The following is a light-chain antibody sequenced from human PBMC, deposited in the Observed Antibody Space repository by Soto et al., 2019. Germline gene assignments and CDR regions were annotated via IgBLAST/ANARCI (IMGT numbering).Light chain of an antibody. Sequence: EIVLTQSPATLSLSPGERATLSCRASQTISYYLAWYQQKPGQAPRLLIYDASNRATGIPARFSGSGSGTDFTLTISSLEPEDFAVYYCQQRSNWLTFGGGTEVDIK. V-gene: IGKV3-11*01. CDR1: QTISYY. J-gene: IGKJ4*01. CDR3: QQRSNWLT. CDR2: DAS.